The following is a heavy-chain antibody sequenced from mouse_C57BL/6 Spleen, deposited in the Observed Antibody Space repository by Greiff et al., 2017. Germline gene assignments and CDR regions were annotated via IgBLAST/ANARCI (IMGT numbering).Heavy chain of an antibody. J-gene: IGHJ4*01. D-gene: IGHD2-3*01. CDR1: GYTFTSYW. Sequence: QVQLQQPGAELVKPGASVKLSCKASGYTFTSYWMQWVKQRPGQGLEWIGEIDPSDSYTNYNQKFKGKATLTVDTSSSTAYLQLSSLTSEDSAVDYCARDDGYYGAIDYWGQGTSVTVSS. CDR2: IDPSDSYT. CDR3: ARDDGYYGAIDY. V-gene: IGHV1-50*01.